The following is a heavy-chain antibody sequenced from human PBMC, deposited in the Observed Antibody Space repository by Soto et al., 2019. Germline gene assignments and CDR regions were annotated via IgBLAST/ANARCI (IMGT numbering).Heavy chain of an antibody. V-gene: IGHV4-59*12. CDR3: ARVGREAARLLDY. D-gene: IGHD6-6*01. CDR2: IYYTGTS. J-gene: IGHJ4*02. CDR1: GGSLSYYY. Sequence: SETLSLTCAVSGGSLSYYYWSWIRQPPGKGLEWIGSIYYTGTSNYNPSLKSRVTISVDTSKNQFSLKLSSVTAADTAVYYCARVGREAARLLDYWGQGTLVTVSS.